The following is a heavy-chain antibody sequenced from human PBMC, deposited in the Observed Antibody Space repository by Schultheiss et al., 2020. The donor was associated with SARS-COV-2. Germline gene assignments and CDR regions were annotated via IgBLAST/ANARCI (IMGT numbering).Heavy chain of an antibody. D-gene: IGHD3-3*01. J-gene: IGHJ4*02. CDR1: GGSISSYY. CDR3: ARGLPSFWSGYRGFTKAFDY. V-gene: IGHV4-4*07. CDR2: INTSGNT. Sequence: SQTLSLTCTVSGGSISSYYWSWIRQPPGKGLEWIGRINTSGNTNYNPSLKSRVTISVDTSKNQFSLNLTSLTAADTALYYCARGLPSFWSGYRGFTKAFDYWGQGSRVTVSS.